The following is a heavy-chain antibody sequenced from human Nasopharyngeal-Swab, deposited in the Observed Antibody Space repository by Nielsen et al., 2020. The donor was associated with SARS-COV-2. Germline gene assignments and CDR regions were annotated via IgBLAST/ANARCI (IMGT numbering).Heavy chain of an antibody. CDR1: GFTVSSNY. D-gene: IGHD6-13*01. V-gene: IGHV3-53*01. CDR2: IYSGGST. Sequence: GESLKISCAASGFTVSSNYMSWVRQAPGKGLEWVSVIYSGGSTYYADSVKGRFTISRDNSKNTLYLQMNSLRAEDTAVYYCARERYSSSWYPYWYFDLWGRGTLVTVSS. CDR3: ARERYSSSWYPYWYFDL. J-gene: IGHJ2*01.